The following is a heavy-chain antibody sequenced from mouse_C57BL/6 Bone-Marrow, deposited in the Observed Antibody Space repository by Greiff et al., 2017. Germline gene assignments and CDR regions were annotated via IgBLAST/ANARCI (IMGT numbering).Heavy chain of an antibody. D-gene: IGHD1-1*01. CDR3: ARTPTTVVFDY. Sequence: VQLQQSGPELVKPGASVTMSCKASGYTFTDYNMHWVKQSHGKSLEWIGYINPNNGGTSYNQKFKGKATLTVNKSSSTAYMELRSRTSEDAAVYYCARTPTTVVFDYWGQGTTLTVSS. V-gene: IGHV1-22*01. J-gene: IGHJ2*01. CDR1: GYTFTDYN. CDR2: INPNNGGT.